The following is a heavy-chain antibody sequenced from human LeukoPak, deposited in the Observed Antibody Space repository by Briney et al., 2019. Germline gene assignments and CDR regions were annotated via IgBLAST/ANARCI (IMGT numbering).Heavy chain of an antibody. J-gene: IGHJ4*02. D-gene: IGHD1-14*01. CDR2: ISDDGGNK. V-gene: IGHV3-30*03. CDR1: RFTLSSYG. Sequence: GGSLRLSCAASRFTLSSYGIHWVRQAPGKGLQWVAAISDDGGNKYYSDSMKGRFTISRDNSQNLVYLQMNSLRTEDTAVYYCAMIGAAGGTTSAKKFDDWGQGTLVTVSS. CDR3: AMIGAAGGTTSAKKFDD.